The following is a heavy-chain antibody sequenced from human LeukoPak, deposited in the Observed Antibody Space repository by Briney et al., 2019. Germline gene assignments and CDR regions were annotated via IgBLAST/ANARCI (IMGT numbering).Heavy chain of an antibody. V-gene: IGHV1-18*01. CDR1: GYTFTSYG. Sequence: GASVKVSCKASGYTFTSYGISWVRQAPGQGLEWMGWISAYNGNTNYAQKLQGRVTMTTDTSTSTAYMGLRSLRSDDTAVYYCARHLRWLQRGYFDYWGQGTLVTVSS. D-gene: IGHD5-24*01. CDR3: ARHLRWLQRGYFDY. CDR2: ISAYNGNT. J-gene: IGHJ4*02.